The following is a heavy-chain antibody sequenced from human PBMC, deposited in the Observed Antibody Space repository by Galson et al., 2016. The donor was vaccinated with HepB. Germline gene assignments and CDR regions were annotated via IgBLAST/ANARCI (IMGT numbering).Heavy chain of an antibody. CDR2: FDPEDGET. Sequence: SVKVSCKVSGYTLAKLSIHWVRQAPGKGLEWLGSFDPEDGETISAPKFQGRVTMTEGTSTDTAYMDLSSLTSDDTAVYYCATDVGRTHPWLPRDWGQGTLVTVSS. J-gene: IGHJ4*02. CDR1: GYTLAKLS. CDR3: ATDVGRTHPWLPRD. V-gene: IGHV1-24*01. D-gene: IGHD5-12*01.